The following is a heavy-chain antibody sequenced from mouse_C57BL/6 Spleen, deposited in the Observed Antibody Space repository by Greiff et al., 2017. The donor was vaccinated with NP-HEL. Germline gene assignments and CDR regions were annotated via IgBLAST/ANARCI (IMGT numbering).Heavy chain of an antibody. Sequence: QVQLKQPGAELVKPGASVKLSCKASGYTFTSYWMQWVKQRPGQGLEWIGEIDPSDSYTNYNQKFKGKATLTVDTSSSTAYMQLSSLTSEDSAVYYCASSSYGYFDVWGTGTTVTVSS. CDR1: GYTFTSYW. J-gene: IGHJ1*03. CDR3: ASSSYGYFDV. CDR2: IDPSDSYT. V-gene: IGHV1-50*01. D-gene: IGHD1-1*01.